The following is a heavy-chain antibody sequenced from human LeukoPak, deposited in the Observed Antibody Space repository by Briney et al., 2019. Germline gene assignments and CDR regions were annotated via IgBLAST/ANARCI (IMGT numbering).Heavy chain of an antibody. CDR2: ISGSGGST. J-gene: IGHJ4*02. V-gene: IGHV3-23*01. CDR1: GFTFSSYA. CDR3: AKDPPHYGAFHFAY. D-gene: IGHD4-17*01. Sequence: HSGGSLRLSCAASGFTFSSYAMSWVRQAPGKGLEWVSAISGSGGSTYYADSVKGRFTISRDNSKNTLYLQMNSLRAEDTAVYYCAKDPPHYGAFHFAYWGQGPLVTVPS.